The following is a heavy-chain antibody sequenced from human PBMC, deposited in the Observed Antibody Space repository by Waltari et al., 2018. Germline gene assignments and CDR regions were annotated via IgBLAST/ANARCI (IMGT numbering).Heavy chain of an antibody. D-gene: IGHD6-13*01. Sequence: EVQLVEAGGGLAKPGGSLRLSCVASGFTISRYVMQWVSQAPGKGLELVSVISESGGTTYYGDSVKGRITISRDNAKNSLFLQMNSLRAEDTAVYYCTRQGGAAANYGLDSWGQGVVVTVSS. CDR1: GFTISRYV. CDR3: TRQGGAAANYGLDS. V-gene: IGHV3-48*03. CDR2: ISESGGTT. J-gene: IGHJ4*03.